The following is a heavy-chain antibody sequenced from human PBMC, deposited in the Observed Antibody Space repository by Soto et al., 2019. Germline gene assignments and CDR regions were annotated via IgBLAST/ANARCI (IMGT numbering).Heavy chain of an antibody. D-gene: IGHD3-9*01. CDR3: ARINFESYYYYCSLKDF. V-gene: IGHV3-30*03. Sequence: GGSLRLSCAASGFTFSSYGMHWVRQAPGKGLEWVAVISYDGSNKYYADSVKGRFTISRDNSKNTLYLQMNSRRAEDRAVYYYARINFESYYYYCSLKDFWGRGSSVTGSS. CDR1: GFTFSSYG. CDR2: ISYDGSNK. J-gene: IGHJ6*03.